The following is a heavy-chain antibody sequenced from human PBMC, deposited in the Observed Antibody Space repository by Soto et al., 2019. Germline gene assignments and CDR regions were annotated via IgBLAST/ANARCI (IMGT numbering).Heavy chain of an antibody. V-gene: IGHV1-3*04. CDR3: ARASEAAEVPSNWFVP. CDR1: GYTFNYCA. J-gene: IGHJ5*02. Sequence: GASVKVSCKASGYTFNYCALHWVRQAPGQRLEWMGWINTGSGNTQYSQKFQGRVTFSRDTSASTAYMEMRSLTSEDTAVYYCARASEAAEVPSNWFVPWGQGTLVTVSS. D-gene: IGHD6-25*01. CDR2: INTGSGNT.